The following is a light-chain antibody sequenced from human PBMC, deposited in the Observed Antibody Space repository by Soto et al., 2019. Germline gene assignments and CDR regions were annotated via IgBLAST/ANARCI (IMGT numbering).Light chain of an antibody. CDR3: SSYTSSITYV. J-gene: IGLJ1*01. CDR1: SSDVGGYNW. Sequence: SALPQPASVSGSPGQSITLSCPGTSSDVGGYNWVSWYQQHPGEAPKLMIYDVSNRPSGVSNRFSGSKSGNTASLTISGLQAEDEADYYCSSYTSSITYVFGTGTKVTVL. CDR2: DVS. V-gene: IGLV2-14*03.